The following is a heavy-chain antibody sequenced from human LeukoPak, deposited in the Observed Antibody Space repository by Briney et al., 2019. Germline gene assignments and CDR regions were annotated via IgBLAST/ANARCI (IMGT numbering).Heavy chain of an antibody. Sequence: GGSLRLSCAASGFTFSSYAMHWVRQAPGKGLEYVSTISSNGGSTHNADSVKGRFTISRDNSKNTLYLQMSSLRAEDTAVYYCVKDPYCSSTSCYAAFDIWGQGTMVTVSS. D-gene: IGHD2-2*01. J-gene: IGHJ3*02. CDR3: VKDPYCSSTSCYAAFDI. CDR2: ISSNGGST. CDR1: GFTFSSYA. V-gene: IGHV3-64*03.